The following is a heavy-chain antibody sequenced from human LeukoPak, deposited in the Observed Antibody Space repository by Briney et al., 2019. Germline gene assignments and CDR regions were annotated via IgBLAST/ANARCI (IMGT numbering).Heavy chain of an antibody. V-gene: IGHV3-53*01. Sequence: QPGGSLRLSCAASGFTVSSNYMTWVRQAPGKGLEWVSLIYSAGSTYYADSVKGRFTISRDSSKNTLYLHMNSLRAGDTAVYYCARGDTGVTIFGVVSHFDYWGQGTLVTVSS. CDR1: GFTVSSNY. J-gene: IGHJ4*02. D-gene: IGHD3-3*01. CDR2: IYSAGST. CDR3: ARGDTGVTIFGVVSHFDY.